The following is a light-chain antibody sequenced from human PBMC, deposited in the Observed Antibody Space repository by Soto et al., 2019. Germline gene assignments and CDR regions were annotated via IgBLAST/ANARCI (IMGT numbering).Light chain of an antibody. CDR3: QQTDSFPLS. CDR1: QGIRTW. V-gene: IGKV1D-12*01. CDR2: AAS. Sequence: DIRMTQSPSSVPASVGDRVTITCRASQGIRTWLAWYQQKPGEAPKLLIFAASSLRSGVPSRFSGSGSGTDFTLTISNLQPEDFATYYCQQTDSFPLSFGGGTKVDIK. J-gene: IGKJ4*01.